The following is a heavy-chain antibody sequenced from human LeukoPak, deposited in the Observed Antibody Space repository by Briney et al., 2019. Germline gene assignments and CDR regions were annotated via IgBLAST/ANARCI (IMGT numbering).Heavy chain of an antibody. J-gene: IGHJ4*02. CDR1: GGSISSSSYY. CDR3: ARRLCGGDCYSTFSY. V-gene: IGHV4-39*07. D-gene: IGHD2-21*02. Sequence: SETLSLTCTVSGGSISSSSYYWSWIRQPPGKGLEWIGEINHSGSTNYNPSLKSRVTISVDTSKNQFSLKLSSVTAADTAVYYCARRLCGGDCYSTFSYWGQGTLVTVSS. CDR2: INHSGST.